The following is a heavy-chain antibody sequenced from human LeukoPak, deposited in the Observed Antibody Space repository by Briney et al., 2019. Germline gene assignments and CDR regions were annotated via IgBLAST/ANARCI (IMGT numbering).Heavy chain of an antibody. Sequence: ASVKVSCKTSGYTFTHYGISWVRQAPGQGLEWVGWISAYNGDTKYAQNFQDKVTMTTDTSTSTAYMELSSLRSEDTAVYYCARVTSSSSPFDYWGQGTLVTVSS. D-gene: IGHD6-6*01. CDR2: ISAYNGDT. V-gene: IGHV1-18*01. CDR1: GYTFTHYG. CDR3: ARVTSSSSPFDY. J-gene: IGHJ4*02.